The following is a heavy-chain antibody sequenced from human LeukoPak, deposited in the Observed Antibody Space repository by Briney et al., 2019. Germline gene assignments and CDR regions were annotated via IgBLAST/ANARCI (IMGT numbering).Heavy chain of an antibody. CDR2: MSPNSGNT. D-gene: IGHD7-27*01. Sequence: GASVKVSCKASGYTFTSYDINWVRQATEQGLEWMGWMSPNSGNTGYAQKFQGRVTMTRDTSITTAYMELSNLRSEDTAMYYCVRAPPNWGFNYWGQGTLVTVSS. CDR3: VRAPPNWGFNY. J-gene: IGHJ4*02. CDR1: GYTFTSYD. V-gene: IGHV1-8*01.